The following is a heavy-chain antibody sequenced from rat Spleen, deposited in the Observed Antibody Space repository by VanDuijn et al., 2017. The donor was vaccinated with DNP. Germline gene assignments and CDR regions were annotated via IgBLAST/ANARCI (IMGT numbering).Heavy chain of an antibody. CDR1: GFTFSDYY. D-gene: IGHD1-12*02. V-gene: IGHV5-25*01. CDR3: ATQRFYDGTYFYGFDY. CDR2: ISPSGGYT. Sequence: EVQLVESGGGLVLPGRSLKLSCAASGFTFSDYYMAWVRLAPTRGLEWVASISPSGGYTYYRDSVKGRFTVSRDSTKTTLYLQMDSLRSEDTATYYCATQRFYDGTYFYGFDYWGQGVMVTVSS. J-gene: IGHJ2*01.